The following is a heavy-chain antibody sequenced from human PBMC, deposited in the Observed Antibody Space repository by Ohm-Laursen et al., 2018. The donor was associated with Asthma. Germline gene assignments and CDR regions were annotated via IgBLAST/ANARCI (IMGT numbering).Heavy chain of an antibody. J-gene: IGHJ4*02. Sequence: TLSLTCAVSGGSISSGGYYWSWIRQHPGKGLEWIGYIYYSGSTYYNPSLRSRVTISVDTSKNQFSLKLSSVTAADTAVYYCARAGNIPGSSSWYGLDYWGQGTLVTVSS. CDR3: ARAGNIPGSSSWYGLDY. CDR1: GGSISSGGYY. V-gene: IGHV4-30-4*08. CDR2: IYYSGST. D-gene: IGHD6-13*01.